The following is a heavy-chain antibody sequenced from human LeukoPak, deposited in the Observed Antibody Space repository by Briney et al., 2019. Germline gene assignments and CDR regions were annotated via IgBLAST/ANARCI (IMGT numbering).Heavy chain of an antibody. CDR2: ISSSSSYI. J-gene: IGHJ3*02. CDR1: GFTFSSYS. D-gene: IGHD1-14*01. Sequence: GGSLRLSCAASGFTFSSYSMNWVRQAPGKGLEWVSSISSSSSYIYYADSVKGRFTISRDNAKNSLYLQMNSLRVEDTAVYYCARGNPMSEEPGDAFDIWGQGTMVTVSS. CDR3: ARGNPMSEEPGDAFDI. V-gene: IGHV3-21*01.